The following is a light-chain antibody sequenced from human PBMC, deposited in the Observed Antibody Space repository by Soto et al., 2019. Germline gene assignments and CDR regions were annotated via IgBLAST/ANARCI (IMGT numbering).Light chain of an antibody. V-gene: IGLV2-14*01. J-gene: IGLJ1*01. CDR1: SSDVGSYNR. Sequence: SALTQPASVSGSPGQSITISCTGTSSDVGSYNRVSWYQQPPGTAPKLMIYEVNKRPSGVSNRFSGSKSGNTASLTISGLQAEDEADYYCTSYTTSSTYVFGTGTKVTVL. CDR2: EVN. CDR3: TSYTTSSTYV.